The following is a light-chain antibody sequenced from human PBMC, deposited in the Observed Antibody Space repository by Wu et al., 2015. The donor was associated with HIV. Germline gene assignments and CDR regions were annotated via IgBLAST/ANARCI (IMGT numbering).Light chain of an antibody. CDR1: QSVNSD. Sequence: EIVMTQSPATLSVSPGERAILSCRASQSVNSDLAWYQQKPGRAPRLLIYRVSTRATGVPARFSGSGSGTEFTLTISSMQSEDFAVYYCQQYYNWPPFTFGQGTRLEIK. V-gene: IGKV3-15*01. CDR3: QQYYNWPPFT. CDR2: RVS. J-gene: IGKJ5*01.